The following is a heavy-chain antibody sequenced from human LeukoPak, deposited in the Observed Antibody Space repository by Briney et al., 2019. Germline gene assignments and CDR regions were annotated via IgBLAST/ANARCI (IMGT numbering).Heavy chain of an antibody. CDR1: GFTFTNYW. CDR3: AREGYYGSGSPPSLYFDY. J-gene: IGHJ4*02. CDR2: LPPDELDI. D-gene: IGHD3-10*01. V-gene: IGHV3-74*01. Sequence: PGGSLRLSCAASGFTFTNYWMHWVRQAPGMGLVWVSRLPPDELDIIYADSVKGRFTISRDNSRSTLYLQMNSLRPEDTAIYYCAREGYYGSGSPPSLYFDYWGQGTLVTVSS.